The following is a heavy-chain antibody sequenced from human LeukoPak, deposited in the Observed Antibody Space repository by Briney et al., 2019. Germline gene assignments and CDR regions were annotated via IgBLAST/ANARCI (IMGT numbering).Heavy chain of an antibody. V-gene: IGHV4-39*06. Sequence: SETLSLTCTVSGGSISSSSYYWGWIRQPPGKGLEWIGSIYYSGSTNYNPSLKSRVTISVDTSKNQFPLKLTSVTAADTAVYYCARVDGSCSGGSCPSGNWFDPWGQGTLVTVSS. J-gene: IGHJ5*02. CDR2: IYYSGST. D-gene: IGHD2-15*01. CDR1: GGSISSSSYY. CDR3: ARVDGSCSGGSCPSGNWFDP.